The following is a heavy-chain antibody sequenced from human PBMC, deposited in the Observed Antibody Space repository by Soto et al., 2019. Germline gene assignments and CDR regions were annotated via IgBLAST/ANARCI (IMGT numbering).Heavy chain of an antibody. J-gene: IGHJ6*02. CDR3: ARDFRGYCTNGVCYPYYYYGMDV. V-gene: IGHV3-33*01. CDR1: GFTFSSYG. CDR2: IWYDGSNK. D-gene: IGHD2-8*01. Sequence: QVQLVESGGGVVQPGRSLRLSCAASGFTFSSYGMHWVRQAPGKGLEWVAVIWYDGSNKYYADSVKGRFTISRDNSKNTLYLKMNSLRAEDTAVYYCARDFRGYCTNGVCYPYYYYGMDVWGQGTTVTVSS.